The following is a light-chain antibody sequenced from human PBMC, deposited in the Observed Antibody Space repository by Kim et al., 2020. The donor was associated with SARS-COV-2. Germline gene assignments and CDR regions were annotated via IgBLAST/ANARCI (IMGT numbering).Light chain of an antibody. CDR1: QSISNF. J-gene: IGKJ4*02. V-gene: IGKV1-39*01. Sequence: SAFVADTITITCRPSQSISNFLNWYQQKPGEALKLLIYATSHLQTGVPSRFSGSGSGSQFTLTISDLQPEDFAKYYCQQTYNTLTFGGGTKVDIK. CDR3: QQTYNTLT. CDR2: ATS.